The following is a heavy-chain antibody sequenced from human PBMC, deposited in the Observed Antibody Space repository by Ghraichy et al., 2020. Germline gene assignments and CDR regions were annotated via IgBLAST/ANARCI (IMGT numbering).Heavy chain of an antibody. CDR1: GFTFGNYG. CDR2: ISYDGHKK. D-gene: IGHD3-9*01. V-gene: IGHV3-30*03. J-gene: IGHJ6*02. CDR3: ARDRGGYDVLTGYYYHYYGMDV. Sequence: GGSLRLSCVASGFTFGNYGIHWARQAPGKGLEWVALISYDGHKKDYVDSVKGRFTISRDNSKNTVYLQMNSLRAEDTAVYYCARDRGGYDVLTGYYYHYYGMDVWGQGTTVTVSS.